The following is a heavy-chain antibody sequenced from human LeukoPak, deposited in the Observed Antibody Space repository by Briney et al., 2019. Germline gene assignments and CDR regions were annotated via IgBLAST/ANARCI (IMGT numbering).Heavy chain of an antibody. J-gene: IGHJ6*02. Sequence: PGGSLRLSCAASGFTFSSYAMSWVRQAPGKGLEWVSSISSSSSYIYYADSVKGRFTISRDNAKNSLYLQMNSLRAEDTAVYYCARAGYCSSTSCYDTRYYYYYYGMDVWGQGTTVTVSS. CDR2: ISSSSSYI. D-gene: IGHD2-2*03. V-gene: IGHV3-21*01. CDR3: ARAGYCSSTSCYDTRYYYYYYGMDV. CDR1: GFTFSSYA.